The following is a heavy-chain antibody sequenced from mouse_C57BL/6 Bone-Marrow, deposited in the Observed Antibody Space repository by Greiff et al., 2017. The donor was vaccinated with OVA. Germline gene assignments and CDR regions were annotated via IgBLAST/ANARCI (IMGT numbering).Heavy chain of an antibody. D-gene: IGHD1-2*01. CDR2: IDPETGGT. CDR3: ARATAYWYFDV. V-gene: IGHV1-15*01. CDR1: GYTFTDYE. Sequence: VQLQQSGAELVRPGASVTLSCKASGYTFTDYEMHWVKQTPVHGLEWIGAIDPETGGTAYNQKFKGKAILTVDTSSSTAYMQLSSLTSEDSAVYYCARATAYWYFDVWGTGTTVTVSS. J-gene: IGHJ1*03.